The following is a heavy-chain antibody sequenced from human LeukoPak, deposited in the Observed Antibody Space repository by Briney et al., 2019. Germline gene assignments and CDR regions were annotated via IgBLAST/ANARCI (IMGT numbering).Heavy chain of an antibody. V-gene: IGHV4-34*01. D-gene: IGHD3-22*01. CDR1: GGSFSGYY. J-gene: IGHJ5*02. Sequence: PSEALSLTCAVYGGSFSGYYWSWIRQPPGKGLEWIGEINHSGSTNYNPSLKSRVTISVDTSKNQFSLKLSFVTAADTAVYYCARGPTGYYYDSSGYYPWGQGTLVTVSS. CDR2: INHSGST. CDR3: ARGPTGYYYDSSGYYP.